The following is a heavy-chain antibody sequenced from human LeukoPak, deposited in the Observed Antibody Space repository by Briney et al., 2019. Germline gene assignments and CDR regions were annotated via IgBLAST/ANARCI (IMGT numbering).Heavy chain of an antibody. D-gene: IGHD2/OR15-2a*01. V-gene: IGHV1-2*02. Sequence: ASLKVSCKSSGFTFTYHYIHWVRQGPGQGLGWMGYIGPHSTFTSSPQEFQCRVTMTRDASMSTAYMELTRLTSDDTAVYYCVREGEGPLSKDFDYWGQGTLVTVSS. J-gene: IGHJ4*02. CDR1: GFTFTYHY. CDR3: VREGEGPLSKDFDY. CDR2: IGPHSTFT.